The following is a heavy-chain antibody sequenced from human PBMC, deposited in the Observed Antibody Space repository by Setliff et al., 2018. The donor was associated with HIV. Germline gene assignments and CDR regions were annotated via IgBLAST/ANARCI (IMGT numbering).Heavy chain of an antibody. CDR2: IYYSGST. J-gene: IGHJ6*03. V-gene: IGHV4-61*08. Sequence: SETLSLTCSVSGGSISRVGYYWSWIRQQPGKGLEWIGYIYYSGSTNYNPSLKSRVTISEDTSKNQFSLKLSSVTAADTAVYYCASDRSSGRGYYYFYYMDVWGKGTPVTVSS. CDR1: GGSISRVGYY. CDR3: ASDRSSGRGYYYFYYMDV. D-gene: IGHD6-19*01.